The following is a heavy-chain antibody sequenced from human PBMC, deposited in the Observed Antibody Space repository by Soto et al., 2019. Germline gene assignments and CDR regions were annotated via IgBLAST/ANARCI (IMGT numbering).Heavy chain of an antibody. J-gene: IGHJ4*02. Sequence: QVQLQESGPGLVKPSQTLSLTCTVSGGSISSGGYYWSWIRQHPGKGLEWIGYIYYSGSTYYNPSLKSRVTISVDTSKNQFSLKLSSVIAADTAVYYCARVPPSYYYDSSGPFDYWGQGTLVTVSS. CDR2: IYYSGST. V-gene: IGHV4-31*03. CDR1: GGSISSGGYY. CDR3: ARVPPSYYYDSSGPFDY. D-gene: IGHD3-22*01.